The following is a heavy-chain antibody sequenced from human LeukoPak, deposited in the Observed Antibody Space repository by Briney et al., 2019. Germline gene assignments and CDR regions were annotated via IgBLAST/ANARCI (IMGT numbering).Heavy chain of an antibody. CDR3: ARGSGVYYDSSGYDLSVDY. CDR2: INPNSGGT. J-gene: IGHJ4*02. Sequence: ASVKVSCKASGYSFTSYYIHWVRQAPGQGREWMGWINPNSGGTNYAQKFQGRVTMTRDTSISTAYMELSRLRSDDTAVYYCARGSGVYYDSSGYDLSVDYWGQGTLVTVSS. CDR1: GYSFTSYY. D-gene: IGHD3-22*01. V-gene: IGHV1-2*02.